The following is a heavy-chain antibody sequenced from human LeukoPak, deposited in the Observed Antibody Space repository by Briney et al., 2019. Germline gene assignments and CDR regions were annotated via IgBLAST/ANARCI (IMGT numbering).Heavy chain of an antibody. Sequence: ASVKVSCKASGYTFTGYYMHWVRQAPGQGLEWMGWINPNSGGTNYAQKFQGRVTMTRDTSISTAYMELSRLRSDDTAVYYCARGPPPYIGNYVFPFHYWGQGTLVTVSS. CDR1: GYTFTGYY. V-gene: IGHV1-2*02. CDR3: ARGPPPYIGNYVFPFHY. D-gene: IGHD1-7*01. CDR2: INPNSGGT. J-gene: IGHJ4*02.